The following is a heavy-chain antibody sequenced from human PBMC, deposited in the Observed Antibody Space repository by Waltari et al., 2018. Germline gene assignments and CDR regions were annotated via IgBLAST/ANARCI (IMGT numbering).Heavy chain of an antibody. CDR3: ARHDRSSSGWYRFDY. D-gene: IGHD6-19*01. CDR1: GGSISSSSYY. CDR2: IYYSGST. J-gene: IGHJ4*02. V-gene: IGHV4-39*01. Sequence: QLQLQESGPGLVKPSETLSLTCTVSGGSISSSSYYWGWIRQPPGKGLEWIGSIYYSGSTYYNPSLKSRVTISVDTSKNQFSLKLSSGTAADTAVYYCARHDRSSSGWYRFDYWGQGTLVTVSS.